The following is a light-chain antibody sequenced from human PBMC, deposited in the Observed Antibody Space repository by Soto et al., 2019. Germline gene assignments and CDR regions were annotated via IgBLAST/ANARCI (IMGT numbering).Light chain of an antibody. CDR1: ESIARH. J-gene: IGKJ5*01. CDR2: AAS. Sequence: DIQMTQSPSSLSASVGDRVTITCRASESIARHLNRYQQKPGKAPNLLIYAASSLQNGVPSRFRGGGSGTDFTLTISNLQPEDFATYYCQQTYTALSITFGQGTRLEIK. CDR3: QQTYTALSIT. V-gene: IGKV1-39*01.